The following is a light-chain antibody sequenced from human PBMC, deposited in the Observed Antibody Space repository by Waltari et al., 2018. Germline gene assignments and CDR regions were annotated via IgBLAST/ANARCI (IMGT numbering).Light chain of an antibody. CDR2: GAS. J-gene: IGKJ1*01. CDR1: QRVRGS. Sequence: EIVLPQAPGTLSLSPGARATLACRASQRVRGSLAWYQKKAGQAPRLLIYGASSRATGIPDRFSGSGSGTDFSLTISRLEPEDFAVYYCQHYVRLPATFGQGTKVEI. CDR3: QHYVRLPAT. V-gene: IGKV3-20*01.